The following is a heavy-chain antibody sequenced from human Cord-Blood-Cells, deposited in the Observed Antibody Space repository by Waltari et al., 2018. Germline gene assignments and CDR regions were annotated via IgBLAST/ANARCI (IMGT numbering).Heavy chain of an antibody. CDR2: FDPEDGET. Sequence: QVQLVQSGAEVKKPGASVKVSCKVSGYTLTELSMHWVRQAPGKGLEWMGGFDPEDGETIYAQKFQGRVTMTEDTSTDTAYMELSSLRSEDTAVYYCATSGDSRFLEWLSVDYYYYGMDVWDQGP. J-gene: IGHJ6*02. CDR1: GYTLTELS. D-gene: IGHD3-3*01. CDR3: ATSGDSRFLEWLSVDYYYYGMDV. V-gene: IGHV1-24*01.